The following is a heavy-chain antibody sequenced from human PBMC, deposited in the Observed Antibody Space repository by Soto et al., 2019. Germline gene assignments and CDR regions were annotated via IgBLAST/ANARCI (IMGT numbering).Heavy chain of an antibody. D-gene: IGHD6-19*01. J-gene: IGHJ4*02. V-gene: IGHV1-3*01. CDR2: INAGNGNT. CDR1: GYTFTSYA. CDR3: AREAFSGWSYFDY. Sequence: QVQIVQSGAEVKKPGASVKVSCKASGYTFTSYAMHWVRQAPGQRLEWMGWINAGNGNTKYSQKFQGRVTITRDTSASTAYMELSSLRSEDTAVYYCAREAFSGWSYFDYWGQGTLVTVSS.